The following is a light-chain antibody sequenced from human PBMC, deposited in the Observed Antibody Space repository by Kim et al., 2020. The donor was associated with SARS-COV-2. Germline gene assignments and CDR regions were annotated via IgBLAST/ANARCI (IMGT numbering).Light chain of an antibody. CDR1: ENLSASY. CDR2: GAS. Sequence: EVVLTQSPGTLSLSPGDRATLSCRASENLSASYLAWYQQKPGQAPTLVIYGASIRAAGTPDRFSGSGSGADFTLTITRVEPEDFAVYYCQSYETFGQGTKLEI. V-gene: IGKV3-20*01. J-gene: IGKJ2*01. CDR3: QSYET.